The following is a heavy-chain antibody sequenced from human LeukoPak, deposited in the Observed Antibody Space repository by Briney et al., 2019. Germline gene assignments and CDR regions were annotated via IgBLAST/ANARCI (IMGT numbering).Heavy chain of an antibody. V-gene: IGHV1-18*01. D-gene: IGHD3-10*01. CDR1: GYTFTSYG. CDR2: ISAYNGNT. J-gene: IGHJ4*02. CDR3: ARGPRRTDVLLWFGELFDY. Sequence: EASVKVSCKASGYTFTSYGISWVRQAPGQGLEWMGWISAYNGNTNYAQKLQGRVTMTTDTSTSTAYMELRSLRSDDTAVYCCARGPRRTDVLLWFGELFDYWGQGTLVTVSS.